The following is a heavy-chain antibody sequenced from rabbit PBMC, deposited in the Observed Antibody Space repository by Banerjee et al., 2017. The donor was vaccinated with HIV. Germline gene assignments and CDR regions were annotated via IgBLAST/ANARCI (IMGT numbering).Heavy chain of an antibody. J-gene: IGHJ4*01. Sequence: QEQLEESGGGLVKPEGSLTLSCKASGIDFRSYGLSWVRQAPGKGLEWIACINTSSGNTVYASWAKGRFTISRTSSTTVTLQMTSLTAADTATYFCARDLTGVIGWNLDLWGQGTLVTVS. V-gene: IGHV1S45*01. CDR2: INTSSGNT. D-gene: IGHD1-1*01. CDR3: ARDLTGVIGWNLDL. CDR1: GIDFRSYG.